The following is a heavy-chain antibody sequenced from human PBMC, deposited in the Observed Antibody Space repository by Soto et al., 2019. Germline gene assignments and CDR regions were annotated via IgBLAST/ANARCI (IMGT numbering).Heavy chain of an antibody. Sequence: PSETLSLTCAVYGGSFSGYYWSWIRQPPGKGLEWIGEINHSGSTNYNPSLKSRVTISVDTSKNQFSLKLSSVTAADTAVYYCAGDLAGYWGQGTLVTVSS. V-gene: IGHV4-34*01. CDR1: GGSFSGYY. CDR2: INHSGST. D-gene: IGHD6-13*01. J-gene: IGHJ4*02. CDR3: AGDLAGY.